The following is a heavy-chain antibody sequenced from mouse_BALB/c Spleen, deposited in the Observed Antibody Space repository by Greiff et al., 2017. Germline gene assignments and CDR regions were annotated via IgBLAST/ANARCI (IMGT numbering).Heavy chain of an antibody. CDR1: GFSLTSYG. CDR2: IWSGGST. D-gene: IGHD2-1*01. Sequence: VQRVESGPGLVQPSQSLSITCTVSGFSLTSYGVHWVRQSPGKGLEWLGVIWSGGSTDYNAAFISRLSISKDNSKSQVFFKMNSLQANDTAIYYCAYGNYGGYWYFDVWGAGTTVTVSS. V-gene: IGHV2-2*02. J-gene: IGHJ1*01. CDR3: AYGNYGGYWYFDV.